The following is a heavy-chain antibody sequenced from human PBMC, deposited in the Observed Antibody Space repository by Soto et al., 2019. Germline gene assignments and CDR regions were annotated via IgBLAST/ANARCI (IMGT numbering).Heavy chain of an antibody. D-gene: IGHD4-17*01. CDR1: GGTFRGYY. V-gene: IGHV4-34*01. J-gene: IGHJ5*02. Sequence: SEIMCLTCAVYGGTFRGYYWRWIRQPTGKGLEWIGEINHSGSTNYNPSLKSRVTISVDRSKNQFSLKLSSVTAADTAVYYCARFYGDYFNWFDPWGQGTLVTVSS. CDR2: INHSGST. CDR3: ARFYGDYFNWFDP.